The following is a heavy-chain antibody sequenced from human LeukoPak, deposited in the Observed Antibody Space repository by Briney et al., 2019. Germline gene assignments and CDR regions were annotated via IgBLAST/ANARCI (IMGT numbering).Heavy chain of an antibody. D-gene: IGHD1-14*01. V-gene: IGHV4-39*01. CDR1: DVSISSSPYY. CDR2: MSYSGNT. J-gene: IGHJ4*02. CDR3: ARQGRGRTPDY. Sequence: PSETLSLTCTVSDVSISSSPYYWGWIRQPPGKGLEWIGSMSYSGNTNYSPSLKSRLTMSVYTSKNQFSLNLSSVTAADTAVYYCARQGRGRTPDYWGQGTLVTVSS.